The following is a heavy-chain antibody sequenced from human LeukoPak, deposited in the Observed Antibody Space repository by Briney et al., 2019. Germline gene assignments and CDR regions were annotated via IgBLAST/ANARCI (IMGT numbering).Heavy chain of an antibody. Sequence: SETLSLTCTVSGGSISSSSYYWGWIRQPPGKGLEWIGSIYYSGSTNYNPSLKSRVTISVDTSKNQFSLKLSSVTAADTAVYYCARDGSGSYYIRYFDLWGRGTLVTVSS. D-gene: IGHD3-10*01. V-gene: IGHV4-39*07. CDR3: ARDGSGSYYIRYFDL. CDR2: IYYSGST. CDR1: GGSISSSSYY. J-gene: IGHJ2*01.